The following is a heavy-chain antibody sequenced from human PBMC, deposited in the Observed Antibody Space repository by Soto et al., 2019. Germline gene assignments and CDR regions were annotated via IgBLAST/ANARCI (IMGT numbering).Heavy chain of an antibody. CDR1: GGSISSGGYS. J-gene: IGHJ4*02. D-gene: IGHD2-2*01. V-gene: IGHV4-30-2*01. CDR2: MYHSGST. CDR3: ASVPDY. Sequence: QLQLQESGSGLVKPSQTLSLTCAVSGGSISSGGYSWSWIRQPPGKGLEWIGYMYHSGSTYYNPSLKRRVPISIARSKNQFSLKLSSVTAADTAVYYCASVPDYWGQGILVTVSS.